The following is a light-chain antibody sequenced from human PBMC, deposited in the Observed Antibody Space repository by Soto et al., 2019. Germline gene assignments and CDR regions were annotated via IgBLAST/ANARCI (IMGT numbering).Light chain of an antibody. CDR2: LGS. CDR3: MQALQTPWA. J-gene: IGKJ1*01. CDR1: QSLLQTNGYNY. V-gene: IGKV2-28*01. Sequence: DIVMTQSPLSLPVTPGEPASISCRSSQSLLQTNGYNYLDWYLQKPGQSPQLLIYLGSNRASGVPDRFSGSGSGTDFTLKISSVEAEDVGVYYCMQALQTPWAFGEGTKVEIK.